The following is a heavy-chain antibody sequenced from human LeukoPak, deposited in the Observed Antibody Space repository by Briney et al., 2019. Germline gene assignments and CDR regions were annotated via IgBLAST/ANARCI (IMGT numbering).Heavy chain of an antibody. D-gene: IGHD6-19*01. CDR3: ARDASALY. CDR2: IKPDGSEK. J-gene: IGHJ4*02. Sequence: GGSLRLSCAASGFTFSSYTMNWVRQAPGKGLEWVASIKPDGSEKYYLDSVKGRFTISRDNARDSLYLQMNSLRDDDTSVYFCARDASALYWGRGTLVTVSS. V-gene: IGHV3-7*01. CDR1: GFTFSSYT.